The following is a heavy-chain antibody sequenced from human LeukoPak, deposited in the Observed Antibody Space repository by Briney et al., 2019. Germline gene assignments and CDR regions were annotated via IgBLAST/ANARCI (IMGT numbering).Heavy chain of an antibody. CDR1: GFTFSSYW. J-gene: IGHJ4*02. CDR2: IRYDGRSK. Sequence: PGGSLRLSCAASGFTFSSYWMSWVRQAPGKGLEWMAFIRYDGRSKYYADSVQGRFTISRDTSKNTVYLQMNSLKVEDTAVYYCAIDQDLYCSGGSCFTTLDYWGQGTLVTVSS. V-gene: IGHV3-30*02. CDR3: AIDQDLYCSGGSCFTTLDY. D-gene: IGHD2-15*01.